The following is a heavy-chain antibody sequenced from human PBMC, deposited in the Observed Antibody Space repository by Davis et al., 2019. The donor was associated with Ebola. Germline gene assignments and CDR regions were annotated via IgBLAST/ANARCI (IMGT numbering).Heavy chain of an antibody. D-gene: IGHD5-12*01. CDR2: TYYSSKWYN. CDR3: VRGWLRSKFDF. Sequence: PSETLSLTCAISGDSVSVNRGGWNWIRQSPSRGLEWLGRTYYSSKWYNDYAECVKGRIIINPDTSKNQFSLQLNSVTPEDTAVYYCVRGWLRSKFDFWGQGTLVIVSS. CDR1: GDSVSVNRGG. J-gene: IGHJ4*02. V-gene: IGHV6-1*01.